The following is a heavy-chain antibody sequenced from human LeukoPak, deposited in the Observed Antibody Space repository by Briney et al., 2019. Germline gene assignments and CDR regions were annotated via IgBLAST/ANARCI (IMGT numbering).Heavy chain of an antibody. J-gene: IGHJ3*01. Sequence: GGSLRLSCTASGFTFSIYSMNWVRQAPGKGLEWLSYISGSGSPTHYADSVKGRFFISRDNAKNLLYLQMTSLRVEDTAIYYCAREGMVRGVPDAFDLWGQGTMVTVSS. CDR1: GFTFSIYS. CDR2: ISGSGSPT. V-gene: IGHV3-48*04. D-gene: IGHD3-10*01. CDR3: AREGMVRGVPDAFDL.